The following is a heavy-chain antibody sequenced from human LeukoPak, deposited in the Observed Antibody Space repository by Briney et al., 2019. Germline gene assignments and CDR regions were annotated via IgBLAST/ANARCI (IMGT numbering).Heavy chain of an antibody. CDR2: INPNGGGT. D-gene: IGHD3-3*01. J-gene: IGHJ4*02. Sequence: ASMKVSCKASGYTFTGYYIHWVRQAPGQGLEWMGRINPNGGGTNYAQKFQGRVTVTSDTSISTAYMELSRLRSDDTAVYYCARERKITIFGVACDYWGQGTLVTVSS. CDR1: GYTFTGYY. V-gene: IGHV1-2*06. CDR3: ARERKITIFGVACDY.